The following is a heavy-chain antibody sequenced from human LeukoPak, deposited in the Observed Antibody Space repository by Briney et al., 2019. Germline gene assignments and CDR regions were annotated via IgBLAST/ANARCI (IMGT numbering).Heavy chain of an antibody. CDR3: ARDLDYGDYPYYYYMDV. V-gene: IGHV1-69*05. CDR2: TIPIFGTA. Sequence: GASVKVSYKASGGTFSSYAISWVRQAPGQGLEWMGGTIPIFGTANYAQKFQGRVTITTDESTSTAYMELSSLRSEDTAVYYCARDLDYGDYPYYYYMDVWGKGTTVTVSS. D-gene: IGHD4-17*01. J-gene: IGHJ6*03. CDR1: GGTFSSYA.